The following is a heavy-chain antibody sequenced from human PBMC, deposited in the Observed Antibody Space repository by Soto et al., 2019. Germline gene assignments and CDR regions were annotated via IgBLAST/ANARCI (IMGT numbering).Heavy chain of an antibody. Sequence: SVKVSCKASGFTFTSSAMQWVRQARGQRLEWIGWIVVGSGNTNYAQKFQERVTITRDMSTSTAYMELSSLRSEDTAVYYCAAGVATIFDAFDIWGQGTMVTVS. J-gene: IGHJ3*02. CDR3: AAGVATIFDAFDI. D-gene: IGHD5-12*01. V-gene: IGHV1-58*02. CDR2: IVVGSGNT. CDR1: GFTFTSSA.